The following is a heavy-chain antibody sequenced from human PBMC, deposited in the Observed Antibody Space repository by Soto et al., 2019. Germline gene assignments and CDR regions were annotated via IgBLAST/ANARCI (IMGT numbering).Heavy chain of an antibody. CDR2: ISYDGSNK. CDR1: GFTFSSYG. J-gene: IGHJ5*02. Sequence: QVQLVESGGGVVQPGRSLRLSCAASGFTFSSYGMHWVRQAPGKGLEWVAVISYDGSNKYYADSVKGRFTISRDNSKNTLYLQMNSLRAEDTAVDYCAQSLRWMITSPPFDPWGQGTLVTVSS. CDR3: AQSLRWMITSPPFDP. V-gene: IGHV3-30*18. D-gene: IGHD3-16*01.